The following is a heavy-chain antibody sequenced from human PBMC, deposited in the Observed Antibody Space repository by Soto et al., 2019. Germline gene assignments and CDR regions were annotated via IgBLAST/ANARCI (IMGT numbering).Heavy chain of an antibody. CDR2: LDQSGGT. Sequence: QVQLQQWGAGLLKASETLSLTCAVVGDSLRGQSWNWIRQSPGKGLEWIGELDQSGGTNYNPSLKTRAIISYDTSTNQFSLTLTSVTAADTAVYYCAREDSYGWSGESLDVWGQGTTVTVSS. CDR3: AREDSYGWSGESLDV. CDR1: GDSLRGQS. D-gene: IGHD6-19*01. J-gene: IGHJ6*02. V-gene: IGHV4-34*01.